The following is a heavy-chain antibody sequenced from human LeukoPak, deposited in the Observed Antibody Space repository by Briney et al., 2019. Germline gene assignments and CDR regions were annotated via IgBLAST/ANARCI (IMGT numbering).Heavy chain of an antibody. D-gene: IGHD6-13*01. CDR1: GGSISSGGYY. Sequence: PSETLSLTCTVSGGSISSGGYYWSWIRQPPGKGLEWIGYIYHSGSTYYNPSLKSRVTISVDTSKNQFSLKLSSVTAADTAVYYCASPLAAAAEFDYWGQGTLVTVSS. V-gene: IGHV4-30-2*01. J-gene: IGHJ4*02. CDR2: IYHSGST. CDR3: ASPLAAAAEFDY.